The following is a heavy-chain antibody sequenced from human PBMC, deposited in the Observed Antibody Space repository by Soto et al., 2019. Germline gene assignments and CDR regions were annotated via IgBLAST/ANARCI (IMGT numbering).Heavy chain of an antibody. D-gene: IGHD2-2*01. CDR3: ARDIVVVPAAQFDY. CDR1: GYTFTDYG. Sequence: ASVKVSCKASGYTFTDYGISWVRQAPGQRLEWMGWINAGNGNTKYSQKFQGRVTITRDTSASTAYMELSSLRSEDTAVYYCARDIVVVPAAQFDYWGQGTLVTVS. CDR2: INAGNGNT. J-gene: IGHJ4*02. V-gene: IGHV1-3*01.